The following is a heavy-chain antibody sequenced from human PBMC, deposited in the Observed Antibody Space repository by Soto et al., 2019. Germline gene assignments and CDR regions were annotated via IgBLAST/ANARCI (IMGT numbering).Heavy chain of an antibody. CDR1: GFTFSSYW. CDR3: ATGPRSYGDYPLT. CDR2: INSDGSST. J-gene: IGHJ5*02. Sequence: GGSLRLSCAASGFTFSSYWMHWVRQAPGKGLVWVSRINSDGSSTSYADSVKGRFTISRDNAKNTLYLQMNSLRAEDTAVYYCATGPRSYGDYPLTWGQGTLVTVSS. V-gene: IGHV3-74*01. D-gene: IGHD4-17*01.